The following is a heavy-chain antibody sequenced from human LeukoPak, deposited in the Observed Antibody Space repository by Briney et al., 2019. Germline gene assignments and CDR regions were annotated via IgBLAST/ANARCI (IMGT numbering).Heavy chain of an antibody. CDR1: GGSFSGYY. CDR3: ARDHDSSGYYADY. D-gene: IGHD3-22*01. J-gene: IGHJ4*02. Sequence: SETLSLTCAVYGGSFSGYYWSWIRQPPGKGLEWIGEINHSGSTSYNPSLKSRVTISVDTSKNQFSLKLSSVTAADTAVYYCARDHDSSGYYADYWGQGTLVTVPS. V-gene: IGHV4-34*01. CDR2: INHSGST.